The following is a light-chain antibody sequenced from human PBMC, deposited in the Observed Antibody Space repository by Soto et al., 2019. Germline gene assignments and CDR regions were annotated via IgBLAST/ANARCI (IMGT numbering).Light chain of an antibody. Sequence: DTQMPQSPSSLSASVGDRVTISCRASESIKSYLNWYQQKPGKAPKLLIYGVSNLQSGVPSRFSGSVSGTDFTLTISSLQPEDFATYYCQQSNTVPNTFGQGTRLEIK. V-gene: IGKV1-39*01. CDR2: GVS. CDR1: ESIKSY. J-gene: IGKJ5*01. CDR3: QQSNTVPNT.